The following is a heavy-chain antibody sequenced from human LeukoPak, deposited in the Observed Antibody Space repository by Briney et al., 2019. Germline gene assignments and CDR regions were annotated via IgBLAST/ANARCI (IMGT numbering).Heavy chain of an antibody. CDR3: AREVLAAFDI. CDR2: IYSGGST. J-gene: IGHJ3*02. D-gene: IGHD2-15*01. Sequence: PGGSLRLSCAASGFTVSSNYMSWVRQAPGKGLEWVSVIYSGGSTYYADSVKGRFTISRDNSKNTLYLQMNSPRAEDTAVYYCAREVLAAFDIWGQGTMVTVSS. V-gene: IGHV3-53*01. CDR1: GFTVSSNY.